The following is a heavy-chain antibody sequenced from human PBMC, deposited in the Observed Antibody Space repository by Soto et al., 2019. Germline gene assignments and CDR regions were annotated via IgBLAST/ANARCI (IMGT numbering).Heavy chain of an antibody. CDR1: GGTFSSYA. CDR3: ARGRPDCSGGSCYPRCFDP. Sequence: QVQLVQSGAEVKKPGSSVKVSCKASGGTFSSYAISWVRQAPGQGLEWMGGIIPIFGTANYAQQFQGRVTITADESTSTAYMELSSLRSEDTAVYYCARGRPDCSGGSCYPRCFDPWGQGTLVTVSS. V-gene: IGHV1-69*01. D-gene: IGHD2-15*01. CDR2: IIPIFGTA. J-gene: IGHJ5*02.